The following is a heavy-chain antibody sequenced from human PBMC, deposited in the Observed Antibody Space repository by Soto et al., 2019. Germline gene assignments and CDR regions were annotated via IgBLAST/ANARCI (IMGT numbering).Heavy chain of an antibody. CDR3: ARERYYYDSSGYYWHY. Sequence: ASVKVSCKASGGTFSSYAISWVRQAPGQGLEWMGGIIPIFGTANYAQKFQGRVTITADESTSTAYMELSSLRSEDTAVYYCARERYYYDSSGYYWHYWGQGTLVTVSS. CDR1: GGTFSSYA. V-gene: IGHV1-69*13. J-gene: IGHJ4*02. D-gene: IGHD3-22*01. CDR2: IIPIFGTA.